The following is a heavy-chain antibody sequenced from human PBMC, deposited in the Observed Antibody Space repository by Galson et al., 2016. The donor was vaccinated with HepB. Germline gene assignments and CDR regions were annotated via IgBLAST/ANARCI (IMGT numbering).Heavy chain of an antibody. CDR1: GHTFSSYY. CDR2: INPSSGST. CDR3: AKEDHYDSTPYGMDV. Sequence: SVKVSCKASGHTFSSYYINWVRQAPGQGLEWMGIINPSSGSTGYAQKFQGRVSMTRDTSTGTVYMEMSSLRSEDTAVYYCAKEDHYDSTPYGMDVWGQGTTVSVSS. J-gene: IGHJ6*02. V-gene: IGHV1-46*01. D-gene: IGHD3-22*01.